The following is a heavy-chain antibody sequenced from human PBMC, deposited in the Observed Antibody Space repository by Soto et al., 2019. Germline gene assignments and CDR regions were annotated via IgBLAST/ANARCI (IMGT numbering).Heavy chain of an antibody. CDR1: GYTFTNYG. V-gene: IGHV1-18*01. CDR2: ISAYNGKT. J-gene: IGHJ6*02. D-gene: IGHD6-13*01. CDR3: ARDRGSNNWCYGMDV. Sequence: QVQLVQSGAEVKKPGASVKVSCKASGYTFTNYGISWVRRAPGQGLEWMGWISAYNGKTNYAQKLQGRVTMTTDTSTSTAYMDLRTLRSDDTAVYYCARDRGSNNWCYGMDVWGQGTTVTVSS.